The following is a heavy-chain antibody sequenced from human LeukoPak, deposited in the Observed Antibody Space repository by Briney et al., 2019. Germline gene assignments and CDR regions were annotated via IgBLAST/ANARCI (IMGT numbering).Heavy chain of an antibody. D-gene: IGHD2-21*02. Sequence: SETLSLTCTVSGGSISSYYWSWIRQPPGKGLEWIGYIFYTGRMNYNPSLKSRVTISVDTSENQFSLKLSSVTAADTAVYYCARFAYCGSDCWYYFDYWGQGILVTVSS. V-gene: IGHV4-59*08. J-gene: IGHJ4*02. CDR1: GGSISSYY. CDR3: ARFAYCGSDCWYYFDY. CDR2: IFYTGRM.